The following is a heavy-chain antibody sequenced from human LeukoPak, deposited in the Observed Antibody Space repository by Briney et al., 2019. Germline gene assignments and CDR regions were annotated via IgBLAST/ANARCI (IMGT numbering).Heavy chain of an antibody. V-gene: IGHV4-59*01. CDR3: AREGNSSGWYSEIDY. CDR2: IYYSGST. CDR1: GGSISSYY. D-gene: IGHD6-19*01. Sequence: SETLSLTCTVSGGSISSYYWSLIRQPPGKGLEWIGYIYYSGSTNYNPSLKSRVTISVDTSKNQFSLKLSSVTAADTAVYYCAREGNSSGWYSEIDYWGQGTLVTVSS. J-gene: IGHJ4*02.